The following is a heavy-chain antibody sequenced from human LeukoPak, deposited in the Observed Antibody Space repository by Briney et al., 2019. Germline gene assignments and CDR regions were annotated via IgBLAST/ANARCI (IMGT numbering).Heavy chain of an antibody. Sequence: SETLSLTCVVYGESFSGYSWSWIRQPPGKGLEWIGEINQRRNTNYNPSLKSRVTISVDTSKNQFSLKLSSVTAADTAVYYCARHVYYDFWSGYPHNFDYWGQGTLVTVSS. CDR2: INQRRNT. D-gene: IGHD3-3*01. CDR1: GESFSGYS. CDR3: ARHVYYDFWSGYPHNFDY. V-gene: IGHV4-34*01. J-gene: IGHJ4*02.